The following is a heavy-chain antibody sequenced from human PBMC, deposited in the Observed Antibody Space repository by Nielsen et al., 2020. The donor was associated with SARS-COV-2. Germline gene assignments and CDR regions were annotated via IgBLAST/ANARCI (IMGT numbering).Heavy chain of an antibody. Sequence: SKTLSLTCTVSGGSISSYYWSWIRQPPGKGLEWIGYIYYSGSTNYNPSLKSRVTISVDTSKNQFSLKLSSVTAADTAVYYCARDKGYSSSWYRWFDPWGQGTLVTVSS. V-gene: IGHV4-59*01. J-gene: IGHJ5*02. CDR1: GGSISSYY. CDR2: IYYSGST. D-gene: IGHD6-13*01. CDR3: ARDKGYSSSWYRWFDP.